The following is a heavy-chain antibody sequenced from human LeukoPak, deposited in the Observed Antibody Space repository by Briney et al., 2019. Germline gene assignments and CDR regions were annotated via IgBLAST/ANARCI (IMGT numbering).Heavy chain of an antibody. V-gene: IGHV3-23*01. Sequence: GSLRLSCAASGFTFSSYAMSWVRQAPGKGLEWVSAISGSGGSTYYADSVKGRFTISRDNSKNTLYLQMNSLRAEDTAVYYCAKRPIPSRGYSGYDLRSSWYFDYWGQGTLVTVSS. D-gene: IGHD5-12*01. CDR2: ISGSGGST. J-gene: IGHJ4*02. CDR3: AKRPIPSRGYSGYDLRSSWYFDY. CDR1: GFTFSSYA.